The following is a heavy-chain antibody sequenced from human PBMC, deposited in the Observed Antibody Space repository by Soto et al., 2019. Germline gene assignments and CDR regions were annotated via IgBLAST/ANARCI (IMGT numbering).Heavy chain of an antibody. Sequence: EVQLLESGGGLVQPGRSLRLSCAASGFTFSSYAMNWVRQAPGKGLEWVSAMSGTGGSTYYADSVKGRFTISRDNSKNTLYLQMHSLRVEDTAVFYCAKAGFSSGWSPSYFDYWGQATLVTVSS. CDR1: GFTFSSYA. CDR3: AKAGFSSGWSPSYFDY. J-gene: IGHJ4*02. CDR2: MSGTGGST. V-gene: IGHV3-23*01. D-gene: IGHD6-19*01.